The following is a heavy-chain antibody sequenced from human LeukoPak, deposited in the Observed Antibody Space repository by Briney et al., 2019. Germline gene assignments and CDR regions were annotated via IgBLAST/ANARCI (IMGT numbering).Heavy chain of an antibody. J-gene: IGHJ3*02. CDR2: INPKSGDT. Sequence: GASVKVSCKASDDKFTSHGINWVRLAPGQGREWMGWINPKSGDTNYQGRVTMTRDTSISTAYMDMSSLRSDDTAVYHCAKDRDDYVWGSYLGAFDIWGQGTMVTVSS. V-gene: IGHV1-2*02. CDR3: AKDRDDYVWGSYLGAFDI. D-gene: IGHD3-16*01. CDR1: DDKFTSHG.